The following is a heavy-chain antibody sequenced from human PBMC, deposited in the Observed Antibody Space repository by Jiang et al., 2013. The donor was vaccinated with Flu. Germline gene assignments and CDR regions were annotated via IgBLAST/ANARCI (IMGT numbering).Heavy chain of an antibody. CDR3: ARGHY. V-gene: IGHV3-64D*06. CDR1: GFTFRSYS. Sequence: VQLVESGGGLVKPGGSLRLSCAASGFTFRSYSMNWVRQTPGKGLEWVASISPSGESTYYEAPVKGRSTTSRDNSKNTLSLQMSSLRVEDTAVYYCARGHY. J-gene: IGHJ6*01. CDR2: ISPSGEST.